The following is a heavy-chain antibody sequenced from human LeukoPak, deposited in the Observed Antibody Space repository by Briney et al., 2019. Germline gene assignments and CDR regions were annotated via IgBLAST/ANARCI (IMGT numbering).Heavy chain of an antibody. J-gene: IGHJ4*02. D-gene: IGHD3-3*01. CDR1: GGSISSYY. V-gene: IGHV4-59*01. CDR3: ARGVFGVVIIGDYFALDY. Sequence: PSETLSLTCTVSGGSISSYYWSWIRQPPGKGLEWIGYIYYSGSTNYNTSLKSRVTISVDTSKNQFSLKLSSVTAADTAVYYCARGVFGVVIIGDYFALDYWGQGTLVTVSS. CDR2: IYYSGST.